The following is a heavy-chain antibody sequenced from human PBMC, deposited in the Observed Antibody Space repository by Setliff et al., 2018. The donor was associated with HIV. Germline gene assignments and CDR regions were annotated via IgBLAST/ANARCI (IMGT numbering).Heavy chain of an antibody. Sequence: SETLSLTCAVYGGSFSGYSWSWIRQPPGKGPEWIGEVYHSESSNYNPSLKSRVTISVDTSKKQFSLKLSSVTAADTAVYHCARVADSSGYYHLDYWGQGTLVTVSS. CDR2: VYHSESS. D-gene: IGHD3-22*01. J-gene: IGHJ4*02. CDR1: GGSFSGYS. CDR3: ARVADSSGYYHLDY. V-gene: IGHV4-34*01.